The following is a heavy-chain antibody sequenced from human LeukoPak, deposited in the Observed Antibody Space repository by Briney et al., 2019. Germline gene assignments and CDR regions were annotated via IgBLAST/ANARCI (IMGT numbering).Heavy chain of an antibody. Sequence: PGGSLRLSCAASGFTFSSYAMSWVRQAPGKGLEWVSAISGSGGSTYYADSVKGRFTISRDNSKNTLYLQMNSLRAEDTAVYYCARGRDQYCSGGGCYRYFDYWGQGTLVTVSS. CDR2: ISGSGGST. CDR3: ARGRDQYCSGGGCYRYFDY. V-gene: IGHV3-23*01. J-gene: IGHJ4*02. D-gene: IGHD2-15*01. CDR1: GFTFSSYA.